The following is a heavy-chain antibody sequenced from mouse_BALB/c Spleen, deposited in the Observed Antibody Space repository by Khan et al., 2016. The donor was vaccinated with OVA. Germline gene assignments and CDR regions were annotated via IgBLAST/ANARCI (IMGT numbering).Heavy chain of an antibody. J-gene: IGHJ3*01. D-gene: IGHD3-2*02. Sequence: QVQLQQSGPELVKPGASVRMSCNASGYTFTDFLISWVKQRAGQGLEWLGEIYPGSGYTYYHEKFKGKATLTSDRSSNTAYMEFSSLTSADSAVFFYARAGYGGFADWGQGTLVTVSA. CDR1: GYTFTDFL. CDR2: IYPGSGYT. CDR3: ARAGYGGFAD. V-gene: IGHV1-81*01.